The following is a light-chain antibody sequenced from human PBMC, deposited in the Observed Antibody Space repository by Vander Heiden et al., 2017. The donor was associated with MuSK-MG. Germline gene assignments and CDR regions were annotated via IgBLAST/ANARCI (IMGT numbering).Light chain of an antibody. Sequence: AIQLTQSPSSLSASVGDRVTITCRASQGISSALAWYQQKPGKPPNLLIYDASSLVSGVPSRFSGSGFGTDFTLSISSLQPADFATYYCRQVNSYPSTFGQGTKLEIK. CDR1: QGISSA. CDR3: RQVNSYPST. J-gene: IGKJ2*01. CDR2: DAS. V-gene: IGKV1-13*02.